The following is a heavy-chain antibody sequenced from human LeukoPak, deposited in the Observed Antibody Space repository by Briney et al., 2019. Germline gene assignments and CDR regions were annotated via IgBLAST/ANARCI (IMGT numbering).Heavy chain of an antibody. CDR3: AELGITMIGGV. V-gene: IGHV3-48*03. J-gene: IGHJ6*04. CDR1: GFTFSSYE. Sequence: GGSPRLSCAASGFTFSSYEMNWVRQAPGKGLEWVSYISSSGSTIYYADSVKGRFTISRDNAKNSLYLQMNSLRAEDTAVYYCAELGITMIGGVWGKGATVTISS. CDR2: ISSSGSTI. D-gene: IGHD3-10*02.